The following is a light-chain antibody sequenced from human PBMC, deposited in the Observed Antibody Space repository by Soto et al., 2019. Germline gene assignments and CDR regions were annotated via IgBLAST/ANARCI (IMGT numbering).Light chain of an antibody. CDR3: QQYGSSPKT. CDR1: QTVGRY. CDR2: DAS. Sequence: IVLTQSPATLSLSPGDRVTLSCRASQTVGRYLSWYQHTPGQGPRLLVYDASNRATGIPDRFSGSGSGTDFTLTISRLEPEDFAVYYCQQYGSSPKTFGQGTKVDI. J-gene: IGKJ1*01. V-gene: IGKV3-20*01.